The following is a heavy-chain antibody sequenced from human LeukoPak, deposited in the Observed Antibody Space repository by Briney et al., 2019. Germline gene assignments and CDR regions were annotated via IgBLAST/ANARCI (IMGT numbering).Heavy chain of an antibody. D-gene: IGHD3-22*01. V-gene: IGHV1-2*02. J-gene: IGHJ5*02. CDR1: GYTFTGYY. CDR3: AKGGDSSGYYHNWFDP. Sequence: ASVKVSCKASGYTFTGYYMHWGRHAPGQGLEWMRWINPNSGGTNYAQKFQGRVTMTRDTSISTAYMELSRLRSDETAVYYCAKGGDSSGYYHNWFDPWGQGTLVTVSS. CDR2: INPNSGGT.